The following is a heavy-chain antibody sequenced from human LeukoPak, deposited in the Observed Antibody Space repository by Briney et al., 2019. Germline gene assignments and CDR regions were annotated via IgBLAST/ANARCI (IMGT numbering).Heavy chain of an antibody. CDR3: ARESYSSSSYYFDY. V-gene: IGHV1-18*01. CDR1: GYTFTSYG. J-gene: IGHJ4*02. D-gene: IGHD6-13*01. CDR2: ISAYNGNT. Sequence: RASVKVPCKASGYTFTSYGISWVRQAPGQGLEWMGWISAYNGNTNYAQKLQGRVTMTTDTSTSTAYMELRSLRSDDTAVYYCARESYSSSSYYFDYWGQGTLVTVSS.